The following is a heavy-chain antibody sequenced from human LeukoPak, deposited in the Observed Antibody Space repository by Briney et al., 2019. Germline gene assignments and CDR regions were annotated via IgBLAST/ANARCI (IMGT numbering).Heavy chain of an antibody. V-gene: IGHV3-30*04. CDR3: VREKSTGFYRTSDF. CDR1: GFTFDTYD. CDR2: IKFDGSKI. J-gene: IGHJ4*02. Sequence: TGGSLRLSCAASGFTFDTYDMHWVRQAPVKGLEWLAVIKFDGSKIHYADSVRGRFTISRDNSKNTLYLQINSLRAEDTAIYYCVREKSTGFYRTSDFWGQGTLVTVSS. D-gene: IGHD3-9*01.